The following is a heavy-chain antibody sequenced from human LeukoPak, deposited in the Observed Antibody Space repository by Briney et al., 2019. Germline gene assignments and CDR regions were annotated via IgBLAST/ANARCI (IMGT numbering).Heavy chain of an antibody. CDR3: ARHVGSSSWQNFDY. D-gene: IGHD6-13*01. CDR1: GGSISSCY. V-gene: IGHV4-59*08. J-gene: IGHJ4*02. CDR2: IYYSGST. Sequence: SETLSLTCTVSGGSISSCYWSWIRQPPGKGLEWIGYIYYSGSTNYNPSLKSRVTISVDTSKNQFSLKLSSVTAADTAVYYCARHVGSSSWQNFDYWGQGTLVTVSS.